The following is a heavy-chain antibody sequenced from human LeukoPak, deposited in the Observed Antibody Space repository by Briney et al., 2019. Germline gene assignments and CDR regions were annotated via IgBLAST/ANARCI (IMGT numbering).Heavy chain of an antibody. CDR3: ARADIIVVAGATPVGSGFEY. J-gene: IGHJ4*02. D-gene: IGHD2-15*01. Sequence: ASVKVSCKTSGYSFTDYAITWVRQVRGQGLQWVGWISASNGNTDYAQSSQGRATMTTDTSTSTAYLELTSLTSDDTAVYYCARADIIVVAGATPVGSGFEYWGQGALITVS. V-gene: IGHV1-18*01. CDR1: GYSFTDYA. CDR2: ISASNGNT.